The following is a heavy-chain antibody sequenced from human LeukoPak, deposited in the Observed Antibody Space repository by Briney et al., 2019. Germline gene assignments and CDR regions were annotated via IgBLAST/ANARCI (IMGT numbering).Heavy chain of an antibody. CDR3: ANEGNSGASDI. CDR2: IRGSGGST. CDR1: GFTFSSYA. J-gene: IGHJ3*02. Sequence: GGSLRLSCAASGFTFSSYAMSWVRQAPGKGLEWVSGIRGSGGSTYYADSVKGRFTISRDKSKNTLYLQMNSLRADDTAVYYCANEGNSGASDIWGQGTMVTVSS. D-gene: IGHD4-23*01. V-gene: IGHV3-23*01.